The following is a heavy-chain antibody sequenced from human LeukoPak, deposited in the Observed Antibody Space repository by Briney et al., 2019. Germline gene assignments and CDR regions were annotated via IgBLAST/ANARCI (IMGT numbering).Heavy chain of an antibody. Sequence: GESLKISCKGSGYSFTSYWIGWVRQMPGKGLEWIGIIYPGDSDTRYSPSFQGQVTISADKSISTAYLQWSSLKASDTAMYYCARQSIGYDSSGYYFDYWGQGTLVTVSS. D-gene: IGHD3-22*01. CDR2: IYPGDSDT. CDR1: GYSFTSYW. CDR3: ARQSIGYDSSGYYFDY. V-gene: IGHV5-51*01. J-gene: IGHJ4*02.